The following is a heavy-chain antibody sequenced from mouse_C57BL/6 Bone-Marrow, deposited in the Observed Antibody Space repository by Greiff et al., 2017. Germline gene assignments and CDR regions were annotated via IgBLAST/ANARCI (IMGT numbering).Heavy chain of an antibody. D-gene: IGHD1-1*01. CDR2: ISSGGSYT. J-gene: IGHJ2*01. Sequence: EVKLVESGGDLVKPGGSLKLSCAASGFTFSSYGMSWVRQTPDKRLEWVATISSGGSYTYYPDSVKGRFTISRDNAKNTLYLQMSSLKSEDTAIYYCARRDFNGRGQYYFDYWGQGTTLTVSS. CDR3: ARRDFNGRGQYYFDY. V-gene: IGHV5-6*02. CDR1: GFTFSSYG.